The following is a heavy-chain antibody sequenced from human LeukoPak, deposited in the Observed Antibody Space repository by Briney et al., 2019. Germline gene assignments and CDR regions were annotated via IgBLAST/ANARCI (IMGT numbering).Heavy chain of an antibody. J-gene: IGHJ4*02. CDR2: IYYSGST. V-gene: IGHV4-59*08. Sequence: SETLSLTCTVSGGSISSYYWSWIRQPPGKGLEWIGYIYYSGSTNYNPSLKSRVTISVDTSKNQFSLKLSSVTAADTAVYYCARLIRAAAGTGGIYYFDYWGQGTLVTVSS. D-gene: IGHD6-13*01. CDR3: ARLIRAAAGTGGIYYFDY. CDR1: GGSISSYY.